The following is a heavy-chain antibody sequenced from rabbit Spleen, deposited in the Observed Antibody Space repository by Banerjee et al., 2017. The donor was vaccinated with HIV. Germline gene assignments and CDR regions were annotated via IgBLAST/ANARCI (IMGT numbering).Heavy chain of an antibody. CDR3: ARDPAYSSGGGSVIPYL. D-gene: IGHD1-1*01. Sequence: QEQLVESGGGLVQPGGSLKLSCKASGFDLSNYGVSWVRQAPGKGLEWIGYIDPIFSSTHYASWVNGRFTISSHNAQNTLYLQLNSLTVADTATYFCARDPAYSSGGGSVIPYLWGPGTLVTVS. J-gene: IGHJ4*01. CDR2: IDPIFSST. CDR1: GFDLSNYG. V-gene: IGHV1S8*01.